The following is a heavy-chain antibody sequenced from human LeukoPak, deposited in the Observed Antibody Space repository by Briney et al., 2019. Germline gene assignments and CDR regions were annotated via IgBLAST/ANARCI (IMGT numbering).Heavy chain of an antibody. D-gene: IGHD3-22*01. CDR1: GYTFTSYY. CDR3: ARGLSITMIVVVIPHFDY. J-gene: IGHJ4*02. Sequence: ASVKVSCKASGYTFTSYYMHWVRQAPGQGLEWMGIINPSGGSRSYAQKFQGRVTMTRDTSTSTVYMELSSLRSEDTAVYYCARGLSITMIVVVIPHFDYWSQGTLVTVSS. V-gene: IGHV1-46*01. CDR2: INPSGGSR.